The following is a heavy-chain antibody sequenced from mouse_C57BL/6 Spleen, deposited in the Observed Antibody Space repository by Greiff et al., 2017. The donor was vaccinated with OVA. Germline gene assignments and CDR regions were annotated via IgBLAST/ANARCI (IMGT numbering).Heavy chain of an antibody. D-gene: IGHD2-4*01. CDR3: ARRGITRDYYAMDY. V-gene: IGHV1-81*01. J-gene: IGHJ4*01. CDR2: IYPRSGNT. Sequence: VQLQESGAELARPGASVKLSCKASGYTFTSYGISWVKQRTGQGLEWIGEIYPRSGNTYYNEKFKGKATLTADKSSGTAYMELRSLTSDDSAVYFCARRGITRDYYAMDYWGQGTSVTVSS. CDR1: GYTFTSYG.